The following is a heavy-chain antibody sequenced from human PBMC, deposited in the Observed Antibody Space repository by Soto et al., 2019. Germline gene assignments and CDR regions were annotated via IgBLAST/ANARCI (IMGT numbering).Heavy chain of an antibody. CDR1: GFSLSTGGVA. V-gene: IGHV2-5*02. CDR2: IYWDDDK. Sequence: SGPTLVNPTQTLTLTCTFSGFSLSTGGVAVAWIRQPPGKALEWLALIYWDDDKRYSPSLRSRLAITKDTSKNQVVLTMTNMDHVDTATYYCAHRPSDGSGSSHWFDPWGQGTLVTVSS. CDR3: AHRPSDGSGSSHWFDP. D-gene: IGHD3-10*01. J-gene: IGHJ5*02.